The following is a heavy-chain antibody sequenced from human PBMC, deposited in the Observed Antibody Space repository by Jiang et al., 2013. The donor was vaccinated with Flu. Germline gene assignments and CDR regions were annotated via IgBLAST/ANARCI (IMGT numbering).Heavy chain of an antibody. CDR1: GDSLSRNAVA. Sequence: QTLSLTCAISGDSLSRNAVAWNWLRQSPSRGLEWLGRTYRGSSPYALSVKSRISVTPDTSKNQFSLQLNSVTPEDTAVYFCARGAFSTFDIWGQGTMVTVSS. D-gene: IGHD1-26*01. CDR2: TYRGSS. J-gene: IGHJ3*02. CDR3: ARGAFSTFDI. V-gene: IGHV6-1*01.